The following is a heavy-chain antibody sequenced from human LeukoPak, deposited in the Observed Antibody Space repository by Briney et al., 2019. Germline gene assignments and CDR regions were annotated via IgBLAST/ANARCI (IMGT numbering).Heavy chain of an antibody. D-gene: IGHD3-16*01. Sequence: GGSLRLSCAASGFTFSSYWMNWARQAPGKGLEWVASINHNGNVNYYVDSVKGRFTISRDNAKNSLYLQMNSLRAEDTAVYYCARKGDLDYWGQGTLVTVSS. CDR2: INHNGNVN. V-gene: IGHV3-7*01. J-gene: IGHJ4*02. CDR3: ARKGDLDY. CDR1: GFTFSSYW.